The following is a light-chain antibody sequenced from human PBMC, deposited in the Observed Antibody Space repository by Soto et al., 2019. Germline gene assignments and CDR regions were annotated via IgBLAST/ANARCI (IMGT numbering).Light chain of an antibody. V-gene: IGKV3-20*01. Sequence: EIVLTQSPGTLSLSPGERATLSCRASQSIRSNYLAWYQQKPGQAPRLLIYADSNRATGIPDRFSGSGSGTDFTLTIRRLEPEDFAVYYCQQYGSSPQLTFGGGTKVDIK. CDR2: ADS. CDR3: QQYGSSPQLT. CDR1: QSIRSNY. J-gene: IGKJ4*01.